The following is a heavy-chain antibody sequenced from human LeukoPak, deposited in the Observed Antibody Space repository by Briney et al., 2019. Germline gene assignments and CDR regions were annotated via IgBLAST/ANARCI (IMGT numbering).Heavy chain of an antibody. V-gene: IGHV3-33*01. CDR3: ARDFPWDSSGYSPYVPFDY. Sequence: GRSLRLSCAASGFTFSSYGMHWVRQAPGKGLEWVAVIWYDGSNKYYADSVKGRFTISRDNSKNTLYLQMNSLRAEDTAVYYCARDFPWDSSGYSPYVPFDYWGQGTLVTVSS. D-gene: IGHD3-22*01. CDR2: IWYDGSNK. CDR1: GFTFSSYG. J-gene: IGHJ4*02.